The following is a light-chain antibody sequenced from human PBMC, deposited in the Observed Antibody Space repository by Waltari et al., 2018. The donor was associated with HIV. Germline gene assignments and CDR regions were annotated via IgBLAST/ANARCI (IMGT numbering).Light chain of an antibody. Sequence: QSVLMQPPSVSAAPGQKVTISCSGSHSNIGNNFVSWYQHLPGTAPKLLIYENNRRPSRIPDRFSASKTGTSATLGITGLQTGDEAIYYCATWDNSLRAMFGGGTKLTVL. J-gene: IGLJ3*02. CDR1: HSNIGNNF. CDR2: ENN. CDR3: ATWDNSLRAM. V-gene: IGLV1-51*01.